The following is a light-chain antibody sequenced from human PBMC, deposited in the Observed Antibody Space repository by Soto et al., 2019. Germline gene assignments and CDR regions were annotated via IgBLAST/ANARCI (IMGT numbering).Light chain of an antibody. V-gene: IGKV1-5*01. J-gene: IGKJ2*01. CDR3: QQYHSYSPYT. CDR2: YSS. Sequence: DIQMTQSPSTLSASVGDRVTITCRASQSVTGWLAWYQQKPGEAPKLLIYYSSTLESGVPSRFSGSGSVTQFTLTISSLQPDDSATYYCQQYHSYSPYTFGQGTKLEIK. CDR1: QSVTGW.